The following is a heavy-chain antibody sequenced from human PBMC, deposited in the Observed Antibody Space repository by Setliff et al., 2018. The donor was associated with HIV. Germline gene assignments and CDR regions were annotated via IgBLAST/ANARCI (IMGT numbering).Heavy chain of an antibody. V-gene: IGHV4-61*02. CDR2: IYTSGST. CDR1: GGSISSGSYY. CDR3: ARRRDFDY. J-gene: IGHJ4*02. Sequence: TLSLTCTVSGGSISSGSYYWSWIRQPAGKGLEWIGRIYTSGSTNYNPSLKSRVTISLDTSKNQFSLKLSSVTAADTAVYYCARRRDFDYWGQGTLVTVSS.